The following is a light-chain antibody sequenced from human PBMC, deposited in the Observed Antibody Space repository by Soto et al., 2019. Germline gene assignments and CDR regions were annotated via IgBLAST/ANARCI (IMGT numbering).Light chain of an antibody. CDR2: DAS. V-gene: IGKV3-11*01. Sequence: EMVLTPSQATLSVSPWERATLSFRASQSVSSSLAWYQQKPGQAPRLLIYDASNRATGIPARFSGSGSGTDFTLTISSLEPEDFAVYYCQQRTKWRTFGQGTKVDIK. CDR3: QQRTKWRT. J-gene: IGKJ1*01. CDR1: QSVSSS.